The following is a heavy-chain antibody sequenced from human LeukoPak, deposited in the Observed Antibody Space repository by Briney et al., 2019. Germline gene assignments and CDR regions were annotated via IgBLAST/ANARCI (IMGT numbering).Heavy chain of an antibody. CDR3: AGGVVPAANDAFDI. CDR2: MNPNSGNT. CDR1: GYTFTSYD. V-gene: IGHV1-8*01. D-gene: IGHD2-2*01. Sequence: GASVKVSCKASGYTFTSYDINWVRQAPGQELEWVGWMNPNSGNTGYAQTFQGRVTMTRNTSISTAYMEMSSLRSEDTAVYYCAGGVVPAANDAFDIWGQGTMVTVSS. J-gene: IGHJ3*02.